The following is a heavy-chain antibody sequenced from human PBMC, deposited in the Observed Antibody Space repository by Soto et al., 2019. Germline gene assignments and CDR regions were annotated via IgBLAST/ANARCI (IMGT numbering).Heavy chain of an antibody. Sequence: EVQLVESGGGLVQPGGSLRLSCAASGFTFSSYEMNWVRQAPGKGLEWVSYISSSGSTIYYANSVKGRFTISRDNAKNSLYLQMNSLRAEDTAVYYCARVGLEVGDYGMDVWGQGTTVTVSS. V-gene: IGHV3-48*03. D-gene: IGHD3-16*01. CDR1: GFTFSSYE. CDR3: ARVGLEVGDYGMDV. J-gene: IGHJ6*02. CDR2: ISSSGSTI.